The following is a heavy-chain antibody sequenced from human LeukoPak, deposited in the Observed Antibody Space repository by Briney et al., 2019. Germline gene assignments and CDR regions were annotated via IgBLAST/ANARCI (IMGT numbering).Heavy chain of an antibody. J-gene: IGHJ4*02. CDR3: ARNVVVPAAEDYYFDY. CDR1: GYTFTSYG. Sequence: ASVKVSCKASGYTFTSYGISWVRPAPGQGLEWMGWISAYNGNTNYAQKLQGRVTMTTDTSTSTAYMELRSLRSDDTAVYYCARNVVVPAAEDYYFDYWGQGTLVTVSS. V-gene: IGHV1-18*01. CDR2: ISAYNGNT. D-gene: IGHD2-2*01.